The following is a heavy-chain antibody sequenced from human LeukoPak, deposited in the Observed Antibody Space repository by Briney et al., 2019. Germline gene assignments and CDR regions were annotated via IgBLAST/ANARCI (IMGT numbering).Heavy chain of an antibody. CDR3: ARADYYDSPFDY. CDR1: GYSISSGYY. V-gene: IGHV4-38-2*02. J-gene: IGHJ4*02. D-gene: IGHD3-22*01. CDR2: IYHSGST. Sequence: SETLSLTCTVSGYSISSGYYWGWIRQPPGKGLEWIGSIYHSGSTYYNPSLKSRVTISVDTSKNQFSLKLSSVTAADTAVYYCARADYYDSPFDYWGQGTLVTVSS.